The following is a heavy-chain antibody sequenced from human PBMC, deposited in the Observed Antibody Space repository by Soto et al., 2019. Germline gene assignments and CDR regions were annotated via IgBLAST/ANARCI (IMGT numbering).Heavy chain of an antibody. CDR1: GDRFTDYY. V-gene: IGHV1-2*04. CDR3: ARESGGVTATLDYYYFYIDV. J-gene: IGHJ6*03. CDR2: INPNSGVT. Sequence: ASVKVSCKASGDRFTDYYMHWVRQAPGQGLEWMGWINPNSGVTKYAQKFQGWVTMTRDTSIRTVYMQLSRLGFDDTAIYYCARESGGVTATLDYYYFYIDVRGTGTTDTGSS. D-gene: IGHD3-16*01.